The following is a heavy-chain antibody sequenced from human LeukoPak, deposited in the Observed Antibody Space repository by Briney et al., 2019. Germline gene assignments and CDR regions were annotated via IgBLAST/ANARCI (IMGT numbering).Heavy chain of an antibody. Sequence: SETLSLTCTVSGGSISSSSYYWGWIRQPPGKGLEWIGSIYYSGSTYYNPSLKSRVTISVDTSKNQFSLKLSSVTAADTAVYYCVKVSRGIVATFDYWGQGTLVTVSS. CDR3: VKVSRGIVATFDY. CDR1: GGSISSSSYY. D-gene: IGHD3-22*01. V-gene: IGHV4-39*01. CDR2: IYYSGST. J-gene: IGHJ4*02.